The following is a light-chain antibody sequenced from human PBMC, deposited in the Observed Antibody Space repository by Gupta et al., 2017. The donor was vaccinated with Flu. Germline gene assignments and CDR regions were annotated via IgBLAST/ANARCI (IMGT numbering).Light chain of an antibody. Sequence: ATPRHATSIACNSTNRRVSRDLSTYLHWCQQKPGQFPRLLINQVSSLESGVPDRFSGGGSGTDFTLMISRVQADDVGIYYCMKGPRGPWAFGQGTKVEIK. J-gene: IGKJ1*01. CDR1: NRRVSRDLSTY. CDR3: MKGPRGPWA. CDR2: QVS. V-gene: IGKV2-30*01.